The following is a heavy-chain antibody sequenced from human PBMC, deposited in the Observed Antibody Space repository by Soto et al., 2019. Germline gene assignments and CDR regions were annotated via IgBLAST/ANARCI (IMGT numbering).Heavy chain of an antibody. V-gene: IGHV3-21*01. CDR3: ARGPSIAAARTAPDYYYYGMDV. CDR2: SSSSSSSYI. J-gene: IGHJ6*02. Sequence: PGGSLRLSCAASGFTFSSYSMNWVRQAPGKGLEWVSSSSSSSSSYIYYADSVKGRFTISRDNAKNSLYLQMNSLRAEDTAVYYCARGPSIAAARTAPDYYYYGMDVWGQGTTVTVYS. CDR1: GFTFSSYS. D-gene: IGHD6-13*01.